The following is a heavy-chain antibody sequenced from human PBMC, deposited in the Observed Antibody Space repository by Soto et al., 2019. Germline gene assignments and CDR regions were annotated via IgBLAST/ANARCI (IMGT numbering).Heavy chain of an antibody. CDR2: IYYSGST. CDR3: ARDVAATMEFDY. D-gene: IGHD5-12*01. Sequence: ASETLSLTCTVSGGSISSGGYYWSWIRQHPGKGLEWIGYIYYSGSTYYNPSLKSRVTISVDTSKNQFSLKLSSVTAADTAVYYCARDVAATMEFDYWGQGTLVTSPQ. V-gene: IGHV4-31*03. J-gene: IGHJ4*02. CDR1: GGSISSGGYY.